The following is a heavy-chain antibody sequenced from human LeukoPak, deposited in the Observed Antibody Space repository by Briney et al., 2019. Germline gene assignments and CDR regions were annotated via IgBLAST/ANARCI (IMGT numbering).Heavy chain of an antibody. Sequence: GGSLRLSCAASGNYWMHWVRQAPGKGLVWVSHINSDGSWTSYADSVKGRFTISKDNAKNTVYLQMYNLRAEDTAVYYCVSFYETYWGRGTLVTVSS. D-gene: IGHD2-2*01. CDR1: GNYW. CDR2: INSDGSWT. J-gene: IGHJ4*02. CDR3: VSFYETY. V-gene: IGHV3-74*01.